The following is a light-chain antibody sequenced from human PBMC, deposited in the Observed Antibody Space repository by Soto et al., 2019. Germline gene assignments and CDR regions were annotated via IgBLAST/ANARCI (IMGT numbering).Light chain of an antibody. CDR1: QRVGSK. CDR3: QQYGDWPGA. V-gene: IGKV3D-15*01. CDR2: DAS. Sequence: EIVMTQSPPTLSVSPGERATLSCRASQRVGSKLAWYQQRPGQAPRLLIYDASNRATGLPARFSGSGSGTEFSLTISSLQSEDFAVYSCQQYGDWPGAFGGGTKVEI. J-gene: IGKJ4*01.